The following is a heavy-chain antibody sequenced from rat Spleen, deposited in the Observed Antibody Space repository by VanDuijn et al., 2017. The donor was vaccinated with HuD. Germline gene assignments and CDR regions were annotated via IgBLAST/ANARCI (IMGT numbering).Heavy chain of an antibody. CDR1: GFSLTSYH. Sequence: QVQLKESGPGLVQPSQTLSLTCTVSGFSLTSYHVSWVRQPPGKSLVWMGTIWAGGGTNYNSAVQSRLSISRDTSKSQVFLKMNSLQPEDTGTYYCARHVYYSSYIYVGVMDAWGQGASVTVSS. CDR2: IWAGGGT. D-gene: IGHD1-2*01. V-gene: IGHV2-72*01. J-gene: IGHJ4*01. CDR3: ARHVYYSSYIYVGVMDA.